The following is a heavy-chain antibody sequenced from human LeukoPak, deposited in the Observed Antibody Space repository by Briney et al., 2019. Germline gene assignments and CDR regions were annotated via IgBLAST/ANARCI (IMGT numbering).Heavy chain of an antibody. CDR1: GFTFSNAW. CDR3: TTIFCGGDCYSKSEFDY. Sequence: GGSLRLSCAASGFTFSNAWMSWVRQAPGKGLEWVGRIKSKTDGGTTDYAAPVKGRFTISRDDSKNTLYLQMNSLRTEDTAVYYCTTIFCGGDCYSKSEFDYWGQGTLVTVSS. J-gene: IGHJ4*02. V-gene: IGHV3-15*01. CDR2: IKSKTDGGTT. D-gene: IGHD2-21*02.